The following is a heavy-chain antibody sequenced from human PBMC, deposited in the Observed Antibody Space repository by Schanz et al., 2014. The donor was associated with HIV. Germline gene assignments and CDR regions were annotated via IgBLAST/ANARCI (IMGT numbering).Heavy chain of an antibody. CDR3: ARDHITIFLDP. CDR2: INPKSGAT. V-gene: IGHV1-2*02. Sequence: QVQLVQSGAEVKKPGASVKVSCKASGDTFTDYYMHWVRQAPGQGLEWMGWINPKSGATKYAQRFQGRVTMTTDTSISTAYMELRSLTSDDTAVYYCARDHITIFLDPWGQGTLVTVSS. CDR1: GDTFTDYY. D-gene: IGHD3-9*01. J-gene: IGHJ5*02.